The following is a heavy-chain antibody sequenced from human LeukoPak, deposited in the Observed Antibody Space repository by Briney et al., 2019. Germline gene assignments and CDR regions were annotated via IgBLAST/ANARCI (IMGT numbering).Heavy chain of an antibody. CDR2: IYTSGST. D-gene: IGHD4-23*01. CDR1: GGSISSGSYY. J-gene: IGHJ4*02. CDR3: ARVLRWTAPYFDY. V-gene: IGHV4-61*02. Sequence: PSETLSLTCTVSGGSISSGSYYWSWLRQPAGKGLEWIGRIYTSGSTNYNPSLKSRVTISVDTSKNQFSLKLSSVTAAATAVYYCARVLRWTAPYFDYWGQGTLVTVSS.